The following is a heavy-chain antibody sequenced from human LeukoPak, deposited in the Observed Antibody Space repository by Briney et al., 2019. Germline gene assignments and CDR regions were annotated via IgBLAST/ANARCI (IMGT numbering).Heavy chain of an antibody. CDR3: ARDQKSSSWFSHYNWFDP. J-gene: IGHJ5*02. V-gene: IGHV4-31*03. CDR2: IYYSGST. Sequence: PSETLSLTCTVSGGPISSGGYYWSWIRQHPGKGLEWIGYIYYSGSTYYNPSLKSRVTISVDTSKNQFSLKLSSVTAADTAVYYCARDQKSSSWFSHYNWFDPWGQGTLVTVSS. CDR1: GGPISSGGYY. D-gene: IGHD6-13*01.